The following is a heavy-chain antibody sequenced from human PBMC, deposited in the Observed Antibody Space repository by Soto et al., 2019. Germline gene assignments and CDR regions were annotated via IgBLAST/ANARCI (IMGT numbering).Heavy chain of an antibody. Sequence: QVHLMQSGAEIKKPGSSVKVSCKTSGNNFKKNVSTWVRQAPGQGLEWMGGTIPALGKTHYIQKFQGRVTITVDETTRTVYMEVRNLTSEDTAIYYCARGPFRPSAMDVWGQGTTVTVSS. D-gene: IGHD3-10*01. CDR3: ARGPFRPSAMDV. CDR2: TIPALGKT. J-gene: IGHJ6*02. V-gene: IGHV1-69*01. CDR1: GNNFKKNV.